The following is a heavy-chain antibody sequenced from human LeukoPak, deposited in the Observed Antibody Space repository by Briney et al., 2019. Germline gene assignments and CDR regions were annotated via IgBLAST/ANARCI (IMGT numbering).Heavy chain of an antibody. CDR2: INPNSGGT. Sequence: ASVNVSCTPSGYTFTGYYMHWVRQAPGQGPEWMGWINPNSGGTNYAQKFQGRVTMTRDTSISTAYMELSRLRSDDTAVYYCARDPHYYDSSGYFEYFQHWGQGTLVTVSS. CDR3: ARDPHYYDSSGYFEYFQH. J-gene: IGHJ1*01. V-gene: IGHV1-2*02. CDR1: GYTFTGYY. D-gene: IGHD3-22*01.